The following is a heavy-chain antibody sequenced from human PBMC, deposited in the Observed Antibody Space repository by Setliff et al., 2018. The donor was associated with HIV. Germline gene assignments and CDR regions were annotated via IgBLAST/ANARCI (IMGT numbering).Heavy chain of an antibody. V-gene: IGHV4-61*09. CDR3: AGDEGYKGAADY. CDR1: GGSISSGSYY. Sequence: PSATLSLTCTVSGGSISSGSYYWSWIRQPAGKGLEWIGHIYTSGSTNYNPSLKIRLTISLDRSKNQFSLKLRSVTAADTAVYYCAGDEGYKGAADYWGQGTLVTVSS. D-gene: IGHD1-26*01. CDR2: IYTSGST. J-gene: IGHJ4*02.